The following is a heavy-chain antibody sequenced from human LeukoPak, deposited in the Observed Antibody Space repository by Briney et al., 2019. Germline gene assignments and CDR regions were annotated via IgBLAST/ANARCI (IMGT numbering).Heavy chain of an antibody. CDR3: ARPYNNGVLRSLEWGYGMDV. Sequence: GGSLRLSCAASGFTFSSYNMNWVRQAPGKGLEWVSYISGSSSTIYYADSVKGRFTISRDNAKNSLYLQMNSLRDEDTAVYYCARPYNNGVLRSLEWGYGMDVWGQGTTVTVSS. J-gene: IGHJ6*02. CDR1: GFTFSSYN. V-gene: IGHV3-48*02. D-gene: IGHD3-3*01. CDR2: ISGSSSTI.